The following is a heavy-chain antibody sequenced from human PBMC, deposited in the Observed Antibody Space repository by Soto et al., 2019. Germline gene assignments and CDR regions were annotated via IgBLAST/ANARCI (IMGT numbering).Heavy chain of an antibody. D-gene: IGHD5-12*01. Sequence: PSETLSLTCTVSGGSMNIYYWSWMRHPPGKGLEWIGYIYYSGSTNYNPSLKSRVTISVDTSKNQFSLKLSSVTAADTALYYCAREGLGDGYRNHFDYWGQGTLVTVSS. V-gene: IGHV4-59*01. CDR2: IYYSGST. J-gene: IGHJ4*02. CDR1: GGSMNIYY. CDR3: AREGLGDGYRNHFDY.